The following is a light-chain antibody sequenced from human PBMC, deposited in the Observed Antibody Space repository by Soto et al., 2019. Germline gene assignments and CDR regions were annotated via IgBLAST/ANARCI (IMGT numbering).Light chain of an antibody. CDR3: GTWDSSLTRGV. CDR2: ENN. Sequence: QSVLTQPPSVSAAPGQKVTISCSGSSSNIGNNYVSWYQQLPGTAPKLLIYENNKRPSGIPDRFSGSKSGTSATLGITGLQTGDEADYYYGTWDSSLTRGVFGTGTKLTVL. J-gene: IGLJ1*01. V-gene: IGLV1-51*02. CDR1: SSNIGNNY.